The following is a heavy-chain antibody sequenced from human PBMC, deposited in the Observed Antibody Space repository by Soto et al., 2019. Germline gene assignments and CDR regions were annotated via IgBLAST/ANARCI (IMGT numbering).Heavy chain of an antibody. J-gene: IGHJ6*02. V-gene: IGHV1-18*01. CDR3: ARDAAYNDFWGGVMELYSYNMDV. Sequence: QVQLVQSEAEVKKPGASLKVSCRASGYNFASYGISWVRQAPGQGLEWMGWISAHNGDTKYAQKVQGRVTMTADTSTSTAYMEMWSLRSDDTAVYYCARDAAYNDFWGGVMELYSYNMDVWGQGTTVTV. CDR2: ISAHNGDT. CDR1: GYNFASYG. D-gene: IGHD3-3*01.